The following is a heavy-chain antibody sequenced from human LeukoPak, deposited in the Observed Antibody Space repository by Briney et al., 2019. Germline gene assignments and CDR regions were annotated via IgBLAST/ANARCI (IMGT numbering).Heavy chain of an antibody. CDR2: IYYSGST. CDR1: GGSISRSSYY. Sequence: SETLSLTCTVAGGSISRSSYYWGWIRQPPGKGLEWIGSIYYSGSTYYNPSLKSRVTISVDTSKNQFSLKLSSVTAADTAVYYCARRVVVKYYFDYWGQGTLVTVSS. J-gene: IGHJ4*02. V-gene: IGHV4-39*01. CDR3: ARRVVVKYYFDY. D-gene: IGHD3-22*01.